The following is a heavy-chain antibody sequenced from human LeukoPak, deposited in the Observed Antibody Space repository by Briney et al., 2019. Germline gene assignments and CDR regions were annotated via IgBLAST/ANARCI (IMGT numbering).Heavy chain of an antibody. V-gene: IGHV3-21*01. CDR1: GFTFSSYS. CDR2: ISSSSSYI. J-gene: IGHJ4*02. D-gene: IGHD3-22*01. CDR3: ARGYYYDSSDRNEFEY. Sequence: PGGSLRLSCAASGFTFSSYSMNWVRQAPGKGLEWVSSISSSSSYIYYADSVKGRFTISRDNSKNTLYLQMNSLRAEDTAVYYCARGYYYDSSDRNEFEYWGQGTLVTVSS.